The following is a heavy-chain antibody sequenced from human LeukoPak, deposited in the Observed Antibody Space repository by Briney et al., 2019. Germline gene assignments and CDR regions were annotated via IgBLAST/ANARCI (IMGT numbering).Heavy chain of an antibody. D-gene: IGHD3-10*01. Sequence: KSSETLSLTCAVYGGSFSGYYWSWIRQPPGKGLEWIGEINHSGSTNYNPSLKSRVTISVDTSKNQFSLKLSSVTAADTAVYYCARHVKYYYGSERGYWGQGTLVTVSS. CDR3: ARHVKYYYGSERGY. CDR1: GGSFSGYY. CDR2: INHSGST. V-gene: IGHV4-34*01. J-gene: IGHJ4*02.